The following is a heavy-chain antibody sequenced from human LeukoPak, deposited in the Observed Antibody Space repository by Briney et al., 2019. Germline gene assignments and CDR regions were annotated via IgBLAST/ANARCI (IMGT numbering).Heavy chain of an antibody. V-gene: IGHV4-34*01. Sequence: SETLSLTCAVYGVTFSGYFWTWIRQPPGQGLEWSGEIHHSGSTNYNTSLKSRVTISVDTSKNQLSLKLSSVTAADTAVYYCARGGGSSGYFFDYWGQGTLVTVSS. CDR1: GVTFSGYF. J-gene: IGHJ4*02. CDR2: IHHSGST. CDR3: ARGGGSSGYFFDY. D-gene: IGHD3-22*01.